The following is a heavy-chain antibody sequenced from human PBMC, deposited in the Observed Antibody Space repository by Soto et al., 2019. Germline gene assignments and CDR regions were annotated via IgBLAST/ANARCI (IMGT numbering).Heavy chain of an antibody. CDR2: IYTSGST. Sequence: RSLTCTVSGGSISSYYWSWIRQPAGKGLEWIGRIYTSGSTNYNPSLKSRVTMSVDTSKNQFSLKLSSVTAADTAVYYCARDIRYYDSSGYYFISDYWGQGTLITVSS. CDR1: GGSISSYY. D-gene: IGHD3-22*01. V-gene: IGHV4-4*07. J-gene: IGHJ4*02. CDR3: ARDIRYYDSSGYYFISDY.